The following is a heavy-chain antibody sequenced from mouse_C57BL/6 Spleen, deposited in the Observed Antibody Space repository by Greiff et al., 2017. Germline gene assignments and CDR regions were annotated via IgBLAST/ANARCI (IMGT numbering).Heavy chain of an antibody. Sequence: VQLQQSGPELVKPGASVKIPCKASGYTFSDYNMDWVKQSHGKSLEWIGDINPNNGGTIYNQKIKGKATLTVDKSSSTAYMELRSLTSEDTAVYYCARSDYYGSSSYYYAMDYWGQGTSVTVSS. J-gene: IGHJ4*01. D-gene: IGHD1-1*01. CDR1: GYTFSDYN. CDR2: INPNNGGT. V-gene: IGHV1-18*01. CDR3: ARSDYYGSSSYYYAMDY.